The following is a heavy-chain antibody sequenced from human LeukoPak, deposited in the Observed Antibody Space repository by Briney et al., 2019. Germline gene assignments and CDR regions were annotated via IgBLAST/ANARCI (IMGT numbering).Heavy chain of an antibody. J-gene: IGHJ4*02. CDR2: ISDSGGST. V-gene: IGHV3-23*01. D-gene: IGHD4-17*01. CDR1: GFTFSSYA. Sequence: TGESLRLSCAAPGFTFSSYAMSWLGQAPGQGVEWVSAISDSGGSTYYAASVKGRFTISRDNSKNKLYLQMYSLRAEDTAVYYCAKWRVDGDYYFDYWGQGTLVTVSS. CDR3: AKWRVDGDYYFDY.